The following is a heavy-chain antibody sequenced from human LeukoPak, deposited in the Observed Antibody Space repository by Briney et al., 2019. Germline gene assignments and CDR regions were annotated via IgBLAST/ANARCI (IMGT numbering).Heavy chain of an antibody. Sequence: GGSLRLSCAASGFTFSFYAISWLRQAPGKGLEWVSTISGGGSSTYYADSVKGRFTISRDNSKNTLYLQMNSLRAEDTAVYYCARSRTRFDYWGQGTLVTVSS. CDR2: ISGGGSST. CDR3: ARSRTRFDY. V-gene: IGHV3-23*01. D-gene: IGHD1-14*01. CDR1: GFTFSFYA. J-gene: IGHJ4*02.